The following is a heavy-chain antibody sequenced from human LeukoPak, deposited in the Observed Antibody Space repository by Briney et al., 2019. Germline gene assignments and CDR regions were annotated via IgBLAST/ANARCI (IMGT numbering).Heavy chain of an antibody. CDR1: GNSISSGDYY. CDR2: IYTSGST. D-gene: IGHD5-24*01. V-gene: IGHV4-61*02. J-gene: IGHJ4*02. Sequence: SQTLSLTCTVSGNSISSGDYYWSWIRQPAGKGLEWIGRIYTSGSTTYNPSLKSRVTISGDTSENQFSLKLNSVTAADTAVYYCARGRDGYNFLNRGEYYYFDYWGQGTLVTVSS. CDR3: ARGRDGYNFLNRGEYYYFDY.